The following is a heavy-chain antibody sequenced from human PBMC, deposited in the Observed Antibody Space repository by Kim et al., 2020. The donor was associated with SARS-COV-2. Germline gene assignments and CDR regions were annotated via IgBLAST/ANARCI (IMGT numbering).Heavy chain of an antibody. CDR3: ARLFKEYSGYPFYFDY. CDR1: GFTFSNYD. CDR2: IGTAGDT. J-gene: IGHJ4*02. V-gene: IGHV3-13*01. Sequence: GGSLRLSCAASGFTFSNYDIHWVRQPTGKGLEWVSGIGTAGDTYYEGSVKGRFTISRENVKNSLYLQMNSLRAGDTAVYYCARLFKEYSGYPFYFDYWGQGALVAVSS. D-gene: IGHD5-12*01.